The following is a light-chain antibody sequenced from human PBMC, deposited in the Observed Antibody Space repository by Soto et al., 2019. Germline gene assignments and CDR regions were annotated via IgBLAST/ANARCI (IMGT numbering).Light chain of an antibody. J-gene: IGKJ5*01. CDR3: QQRKNWPPVT. Sequence: LTQSPATLSLSPGERATLSCRASQGVYIYLSWYQQKPGQAPRLLIYDASTRATGIPARFSGSGSGTDFTLTISSLEAEDFAVYYCQQRKNWPPVTFGQGIRLEIK. CDR1: QGVYIY. V-gene: IGKV3-11*01. CDR2: DAS.